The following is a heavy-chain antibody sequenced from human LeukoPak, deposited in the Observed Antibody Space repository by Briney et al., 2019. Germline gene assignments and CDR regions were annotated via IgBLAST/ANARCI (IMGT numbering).Heavy chain of an antibody. J-gene: IGHJ3*02. V-gene: IGHV4-61*02. CDR1: GGSISSGSYC. CDR2: IYTSGST. Sequence: SETLSLTCTVSGGSISSGSYCRSWIRQPAGKGLEWIGRIYTSGSTNYNPSLKSRVTISVDTSKNQFSLKLSSVTAADTAVYYCARAQNYYGLTPDAFDICGQGTMVTVSS. D-gene: IGHD3-10*01. CDR3: ARAQNYYGLTPDAFDI.